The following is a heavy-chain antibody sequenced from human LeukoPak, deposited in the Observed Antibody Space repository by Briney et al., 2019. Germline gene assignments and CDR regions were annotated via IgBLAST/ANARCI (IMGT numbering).Heavy chain of an antibody. V-gene: IGHV1-69*05. CDR2: IVPIFGTT. D-gene: IGHD3-10*01. Sequence: SVKVSCKASGGTFSSYATTWVRQAPGQGLEWMGRIVPIFGTTHYAQNLQGRATITTDESMGTAYMELSGLRSEDTAVYFCARSYGSGSFLDYWGQGTLVTVSS. J-gene: IGHJ4*02. CDR3: ARSYGSGSFLDY. CDR1: GGTFSSYA.